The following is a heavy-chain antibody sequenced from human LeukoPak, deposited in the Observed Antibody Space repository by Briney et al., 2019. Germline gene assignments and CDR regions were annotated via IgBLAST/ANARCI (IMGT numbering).Heavy chain of an antibody. J-gene: IGHJ5*02. V-gene: IGHV4-39*07. CDR3: ARDMMVRGFVPFCWSDP. CDR1: GGSISSSSYY. Sequence: PSETLSLTCTVSGGSISSSSYYWGWIRQPPGKGLGWIGSIYYSGSTYYNPSLKSRVTISVDTSKNQFSLKLSSVTAADTAVYYCARDMMVRGFVPFCWSDPWGQGTLVTVSS. D-gene: IGHD3-10*01. CDR2: IYYSGST.